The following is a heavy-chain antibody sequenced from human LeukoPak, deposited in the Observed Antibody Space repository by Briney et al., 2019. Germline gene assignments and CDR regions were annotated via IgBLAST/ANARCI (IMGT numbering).Heavy chain of an antibody. D-gene: IGHD5-18*01. Sequence: GGSLRLSCAGSGFAFSRYVMSWVRQAPGKGLEWFSAISGSSDSTYHADSVKGRFTISRDNAKNSLYLQMNSLRGEDTAAYYCAGVGDTTMVHLLHYWGQGTLVTVSS. CDR2: ISGSSDST. V-gene: IGHV3-23*01. CDR3: AGVGDTTMVHLLHY. J-gene: IGHJ4*02. CDR1: GFAFSRYV.